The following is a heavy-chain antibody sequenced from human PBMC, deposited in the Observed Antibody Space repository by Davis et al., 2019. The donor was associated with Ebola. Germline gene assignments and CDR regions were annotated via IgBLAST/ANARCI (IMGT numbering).Heavy chain of an antibody. CDR1: GFTFSSYS. J-gene: IGHJ4*02. CDR3: AKGVKTILAGDYFDY. D-gene: IGHD1-1*01. CDR2: ISSSVDKT. Sequence: GESLKISCAASGFTFSSYSMTWVRQAPGKGLEWVAGISSSVDKTYYADSVKGRFTISRDNSKNTLYLQMRRLRAEDSALYYCAKGVKTILAGDYFDYWGQGTLVTVSS. V-gene: IGHV3-23*01.